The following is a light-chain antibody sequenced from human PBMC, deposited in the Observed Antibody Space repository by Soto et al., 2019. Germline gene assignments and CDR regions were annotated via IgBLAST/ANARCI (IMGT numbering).Light chain of an antibody. J-gene: IGKJ3*01. V-gene: IGKV3D-11*02. CDR1: QSVSSY. CDR3: QHGFT. Sequence: EIVLTQSPATLSLSPGERATLSCRASQSVSSYLAWYQQKPGQAPRLLIYDASNRATGIPARFSGSGPGTDFTLTISSLEPEDLAVYYCQHGFTFGPGTKVDIK. CDR2: DAS.